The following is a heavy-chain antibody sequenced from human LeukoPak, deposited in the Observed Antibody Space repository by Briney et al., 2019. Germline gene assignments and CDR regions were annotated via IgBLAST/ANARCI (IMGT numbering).Heavy chain of an antibody. CDR2: ISSSGSTI. D-gene: IGHD3-22*01. Sequence: PGGSLRLSCAASGFTFSDYYMSWIRQAPGKGLEWVSYISSSGSTIYYADSVKGRFTISRDNAKNSLYLQMNSLRAEDTAVYYCARDGYYDSSGHYDWYDAVDIWGQGTMVTVSS. V-gene: IGHV3-11*04. CDR1: GFTFSDYY. J-gene: IGHJ3*02. CDR3: ARDGYYDSSGHYDWYDAVDI.